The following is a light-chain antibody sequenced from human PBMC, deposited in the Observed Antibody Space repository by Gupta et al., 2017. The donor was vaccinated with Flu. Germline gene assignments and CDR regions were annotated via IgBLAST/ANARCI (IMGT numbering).Light chain of an antibody. J-gene: IGKJ1*01. CDR2: AAS. CDR1: QNVHNF. CDR3: QQRDSTPWT. Sequence: DIQMTQSPSSLSASVGDRVTITCRASQNVHNFLNWYQQKPGKAPNLLIYAASSLQSGVPSRFGGSRSGTDFSLTIIMLHPEDFATYYCQQRDSTPWTFGQGTKLEIK. V-gene: IGKV1-39*01.